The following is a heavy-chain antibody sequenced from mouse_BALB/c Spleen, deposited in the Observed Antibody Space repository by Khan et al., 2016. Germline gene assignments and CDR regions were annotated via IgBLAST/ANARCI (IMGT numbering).Heavy chain of an antibody. CDR2: INPDSSTI. D-gene: IGHD1-1*01. V-gene: IGHV4-1*02. J-gene: IGHJ3*01. CDR3: ARAGYYGYLVN. Sequence: EVKLLESGGGLVPPGGSLKLSCEASGFDFSRYWMSWVRQAPGKGLEWIGEINPDSSTINYTPSLKDKFIISRDNAKNTLYLQMRKVRSEDTVLYYCARAGYYGYLVNWGQGTLVTVSA. CDR1: GFDFSRYW.